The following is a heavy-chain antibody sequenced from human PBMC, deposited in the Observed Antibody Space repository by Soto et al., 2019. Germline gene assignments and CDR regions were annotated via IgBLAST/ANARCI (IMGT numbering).Heavy chain of an antibody. V-gene: IGHV1-8*01. CDR1: GFTFITYD. Sequence: QVQLLQSGAEVKKPGASVKLSCKASGFTFITYDFSWVRQAAGQGLEWMGWMNPNNGNAGFAQKFRGRINMTRNTSISTAYLELSSLRSDDSAVYFCARRKERSGPYYLDLGGQGSQVTVSS. J-gene: IGHJ4*02. CDR2: MNPNNGNA. CDR3: ARRKERSGPYYLDL. D-gene: IGHD6-25*01.